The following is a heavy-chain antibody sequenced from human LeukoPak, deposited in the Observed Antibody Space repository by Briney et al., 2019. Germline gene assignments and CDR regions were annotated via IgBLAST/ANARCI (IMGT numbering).Heavy chain of an antibody. V-gene: IGHV4-61*02. D-gene: IGHD2-15*01. CDR3: ARDPRWELLKGGAFDI. CDR2: IYTSGST. CDR1: GGSLSSGSYY. J-gene: IGHJ3*02. Sequence: SETLSLTCTVSGGSLSSGSYYWSWMRQPAGKGLEWVRRIYTSGSTNYNRSLKSRVTISVDTSKNQFSLKLSSVTAADTAVYYCARDPRWELLKGGAFDIWGQGTMVTVSS.